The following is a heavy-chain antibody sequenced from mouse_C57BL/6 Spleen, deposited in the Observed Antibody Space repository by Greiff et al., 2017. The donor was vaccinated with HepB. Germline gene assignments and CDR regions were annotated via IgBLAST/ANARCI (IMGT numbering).Heavy chain of an antibody. CDR3: TPITTVVPFDY. Sequence: VQLQESGAELVRPGASVTLSCKASGYTFTDYEMHWVKQTPVHGLEWIGAIDPETGGTAYNQKFKGKAILTADKSSSTAYMELRSLTSEDSAVYYCTPITTVVPFDYWGQGTTLTVSS. V-gene: IGHV1-15*01. J-gene: IGHJ2*01. D-gene: IGHD1-1*01. CDR1: GYTFTDYE. CDR2: IDPETGGT.